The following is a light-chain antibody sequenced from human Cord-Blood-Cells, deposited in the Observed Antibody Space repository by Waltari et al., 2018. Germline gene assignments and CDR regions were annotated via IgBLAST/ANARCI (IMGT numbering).Light chain of an antibody. CDR2: AAS. CDR1: QSISSY. Sequence: DIQMTQSPSSLSASVGDRVTITCRASQSISSYLNWYQQKPGKAPKLLISAASSLQSGVPARFSGSGSWTDFTLTISSLQPEDFATYYCQQSYSTPPTFGQGTKLETK. CDR3: QQSYSTPPT. J-gene: IGKJ2*01. V-gene: IGKV1-39*01.